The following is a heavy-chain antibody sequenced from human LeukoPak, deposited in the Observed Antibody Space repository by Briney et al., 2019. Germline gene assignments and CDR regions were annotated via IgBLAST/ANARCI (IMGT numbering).Heavy chain of an antibody. Sequence: SETLSLTCTVSGGSISSSFWSWIRQPPGKGVEWIGYIHYTGSTSYNPSPKSRVTMSLDTSKNQFSLKLSSVTVADTAVYYCARGTTAWVHFDYWGQGTLVTVSS. D-gene: IGHD1-7*01. J-gene: IGHJ4*02. V-gene: IGHV4-59*01. CDR2: IHYTGST. CDR1: GGSISSSF. CDR3: ARGTTAWVHFDY.